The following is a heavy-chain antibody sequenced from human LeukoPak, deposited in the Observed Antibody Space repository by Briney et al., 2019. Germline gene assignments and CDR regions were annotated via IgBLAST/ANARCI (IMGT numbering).Heavy chain of an antibody. V-gene: IGHV3-21*01. CDR1: GFTFSSYS. CDR2: ISSSSYI. Sequence: GGSLRLSCATSGFTFSSYSMNWVRQAPGKGLEWVSSISSSSYIYYADSVKGRFTISRDNAKNSLYLQMNSLRAEDTAVYYCARDPPSTYSSSGTDAFDIWGQGTMVTVSS. D-gene: IGHD6-6*01. CDR3: ARDPPSTYSSSGTDAFDI. J-gene: IGHJ3*02.